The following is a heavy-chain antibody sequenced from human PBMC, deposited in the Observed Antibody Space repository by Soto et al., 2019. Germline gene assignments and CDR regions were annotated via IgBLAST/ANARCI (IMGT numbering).Heavy chain of an antibody. CDR1: GGSFSGYY. Sequence: SETLSLTCAVYGGSFSGYYWSWIRQPPGKGLEWIGEINHSGSTNYNPSLKSRVTISVDTSKNQFSLKLSSVTAADTAVYYCARAKRDILTGSLEIDYWGQGTLVTVSS. V-gene: IGHV4-34*01. CDR3: ARAKRDILTGSLEIDY. J-gene: IGHJ4*02. CDR2: INHSGST. D-gene: IGHD3-9*01.